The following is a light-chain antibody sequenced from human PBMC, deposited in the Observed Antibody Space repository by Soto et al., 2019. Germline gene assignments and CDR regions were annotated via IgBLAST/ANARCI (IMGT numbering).Light chain of an antibody. Sequence: QSALTQPRSVSGSPGQSVTISCTGNSNDVGGYNFVSWYQQHPGKVPKLFIYDVSRRPSGVPDRFSGSKSGNTASLTISGLQAEDEADYYCSSYAGSYTLVFGGRTKLTVL. CDR3: SSYAGSYTLV. CDR1: SNDVGGYNF. J-gene: IGLJ2*01. V-gene: IGLV2-11*01. CDR2: DVS.